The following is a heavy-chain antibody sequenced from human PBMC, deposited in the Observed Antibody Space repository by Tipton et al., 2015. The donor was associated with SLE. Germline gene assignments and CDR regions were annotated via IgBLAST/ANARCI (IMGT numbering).Heavy chain of an antibody. CDR3: ARGISSGWWNY. V-gene: IGHV4-39*07. D-gene: IGHD6-19*01. CDR2: MYYSGST. Sequence: TLSLTCSVSGDSIISSSYYWGWIRQPPGKGLEWIGSMYYSGSTYYNPSLKSRVTISVDTSKNQFSLKLSSVTAADTAVYYCARGISSGWWNYWGQGNLVTVSS. CDR1: GDSIISSSYY. J-gene: IGHJ4*02.